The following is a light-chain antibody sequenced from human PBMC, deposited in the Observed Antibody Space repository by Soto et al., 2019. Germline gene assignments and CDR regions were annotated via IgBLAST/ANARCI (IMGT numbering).Light chain of an antibody. J-gene: IGKJ3*01. Sequence: EIVLTQSPGTLSLSPGERATLSYRASQSVRSSYLSWYQQKPGQAPRLLIYGASSRASGIPDRFSGSGSGTDFTLTISSLQPEDFAVYYCPQNSNPPATFGPGTKVDIK. V-gene: IGKV3-20*01. CDR3: PQNSNPPAT. CDR2: GAS. CDR1: QSVRSSY.